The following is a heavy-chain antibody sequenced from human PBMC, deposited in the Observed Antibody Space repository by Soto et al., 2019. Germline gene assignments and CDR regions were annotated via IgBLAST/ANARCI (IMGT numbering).Heavy chain of an antibody. Sequence: QVQLVESGGGVVQPGRSLRLSCAASGFTFSSYGMHWVRQAPGKGLEWVAVISYDGSNKYYADSVKGRFTISRDNSKNTLSLQMNSLRAEDTAVYYCAKGSVAGSADFDYWGQGTLVTVSS. CDR2: ISYDGSNK. CDR3: AKGSVAGSADFDY. D-gene: IGHD6-19*01. CDR1: GFTFSSYG. J-gene: IGHJ4*02. V-gene: IGHV3-30*18.